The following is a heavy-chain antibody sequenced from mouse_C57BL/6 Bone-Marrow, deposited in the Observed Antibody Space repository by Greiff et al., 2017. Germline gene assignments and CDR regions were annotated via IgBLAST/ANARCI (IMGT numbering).Heavy chain of an antibody. CDR1: GYTFTSYW. J-gene: IGHJ2*01. V-gene: IGHV1-55*01. CDR2: IYPGSGST. CDR3: ARITTVVPWGYYFDY. Sequence: QVQLQQPGAELVKPGASVKMSCKASGYTFTSYWITWVKQRPGQGLEWLGDIYPGSGSTNYNEKFKSKATLTVDTSSSTAYMQLSSLTSEDSAVYYCARITTVVPWGYYFDYWGQGTTLTVSS. D-gene: IGHD1-1*01.